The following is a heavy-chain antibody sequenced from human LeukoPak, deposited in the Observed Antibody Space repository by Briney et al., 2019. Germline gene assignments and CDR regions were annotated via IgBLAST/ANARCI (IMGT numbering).Heavy chain of an antibody. CDR2: ICSAGMTT. J-gene: IGHJ4*02. Sequence: GGSLTVSCAASGCIFSSYSLNWVRQAPGRGVEGVSLICSAGMTTYYADSVKGRLTISRDNAEKSLYLQMNSLRAEDTAVYYCARGRGVSYSAIDYWGQGTLVTVSS. CDR1: GCIFSSYS. D-gene: IGHD2-15*01. V-gene: IGHV3-48*04. CDR3: ARGRGVSYSAIDY.